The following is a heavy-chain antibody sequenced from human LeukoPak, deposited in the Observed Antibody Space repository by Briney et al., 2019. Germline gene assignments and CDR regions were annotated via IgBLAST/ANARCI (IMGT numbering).Heavy chain of an antibody. V-gene: IGHV4-34*01. CDR1: GGSFSGYY. D-gene: IGHD5-24*01. CDR2: INHSGST. Sequence: SETLSLTCAVYGGSFSGYYWSWIRQPPGKGLEWIGEINHSGSTNYNPSLKSRVTISVDASKNQFSLKLSSVTAADTAVYYCTRGQDGYYFDYWGQGTLVTVSS. CDR3: TRGQDGYYFDY. J-gene: IGHJ4*02.